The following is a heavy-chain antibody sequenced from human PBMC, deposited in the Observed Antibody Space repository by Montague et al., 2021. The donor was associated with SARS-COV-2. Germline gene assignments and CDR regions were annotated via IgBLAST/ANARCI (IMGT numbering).Heavy chain of an antibody. D-gene: IGHD4-17*01. V-gene: IGHV6-1*01. J-gene: IGHJ1*01. CDR3: ARDGDYGGTWYSFLQN. Sequence: ISGNSVSSDTAAWHWFRQSPSRGLEWLGRTFYRSQWHTDSAASVRSRISFSGDISKNQFSLHLNSVTPEDTAIYYCARDGDYGGTWYSFLQNWGQGTLVIVSS. CDR1: GNSVSSDTAA. CDR2: TFYRSQWHT.